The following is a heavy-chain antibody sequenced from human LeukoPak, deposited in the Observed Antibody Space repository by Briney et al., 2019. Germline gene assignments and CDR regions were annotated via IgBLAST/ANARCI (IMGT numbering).Heavy chain of an antibody. D-gene: IGHD5-12*01. Sequence: GGSLRLACAASGFNFIDYSMNWVRQAPGKGLEWISYIGISTGNTKYADSVKGRFTISRDKARNSLYLQMNSLRVEDTAMYYCARDHRYAFDNWGHGTLVTVSS. J-gene: IGHJ4*01. CDR2: IGISTGNT. V-gene: IGHV3-48*01. CDR3: ARDHRYAFDN. CDR1: GFNFIDYS.